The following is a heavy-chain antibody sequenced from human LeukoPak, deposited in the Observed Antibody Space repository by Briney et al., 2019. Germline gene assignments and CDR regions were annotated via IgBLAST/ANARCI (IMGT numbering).Heavy chain of an antibody. Sequence: PGGSLRLSCAASGFTFNNYAMSWVRQAPGKGLEWVSRISGSGDNTYYADILNGRFTISRDNSKNTVYLQMNSLRGEDTAVNYCAKDGIHHFDSRGFHNAPPEHWGQGTLATVSS. V-gene: IGHV3-23*01. D-gene: IGHD3-22*01. CDR1: GFTFNNYA. CDR3: AKDGIHHFDSRGFHNAPPEH. J-gene: IGHJ4*02. CDR2: ISGSGDNT.